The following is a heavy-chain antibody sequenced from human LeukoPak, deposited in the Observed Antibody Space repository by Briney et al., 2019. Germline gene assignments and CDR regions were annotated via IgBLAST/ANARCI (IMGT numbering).Heavy chain of an antibody. CDR3: SEGYFEPFDH. CDR1: GVSVSTSH. D-gene: IGHD2/OR15-2a*01. J-gene: IGHJ4*02. CDR2: LSYTGKT. V-gene: IGHV4-59*02. Sequence: PSETLSLTCNVSGVSVSTSHWNWIRQRPGKGLEWIGCLSYTGKTDYNPSLKSRVSISLGSSNNHFSLKLTSVTAAATAVYYCSEGYFEPFDHWGQGILVTVSS.